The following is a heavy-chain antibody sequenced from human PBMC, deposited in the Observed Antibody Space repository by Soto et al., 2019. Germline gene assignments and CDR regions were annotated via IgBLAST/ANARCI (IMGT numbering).Heavy chain of an antibody. CDR2: INTSGGST. Sequence: APVKGSCKASGYTFTRYYIHLVRQAPGQGVEWMGIINTSGGSTRYAQKFKGRGNMTRDTSTSTVYMELSSLRSEDTAVYYCAREGDTDCSGGSCYSPGWFDPWGQGTLVTVSS. D-gene: IGHD2-15*01. CDR3: AREGDTDCSGGSCYSPGWFDP. V-gene: IGHV1-46*01. CDR1: GYTFTRYY. J-gene: IGHJ5*02.